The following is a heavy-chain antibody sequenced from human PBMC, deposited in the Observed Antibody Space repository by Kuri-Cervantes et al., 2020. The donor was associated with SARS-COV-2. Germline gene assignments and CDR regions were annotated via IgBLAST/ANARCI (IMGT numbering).Heavy chain of an antibody. CDR1: GFSVSRNY. CDR3: AKVSLPGGLRLPNDAFDI. J-gene: IGHJ3*02. D-gene: IGHD3-16*01. Sequence: GESLKISCEASGFSVSRNYLSWVRQAPGKGLEWVSAISGSGGSTYYADSVKGRFTISRDNSKNTLYLQMNSLRAEDTAVYYCAKVSLPGGLRLPNDAFDIWGQGTMVTVSS. V-gene: IGHV3-23*01. CDR2: ISGSGGST.